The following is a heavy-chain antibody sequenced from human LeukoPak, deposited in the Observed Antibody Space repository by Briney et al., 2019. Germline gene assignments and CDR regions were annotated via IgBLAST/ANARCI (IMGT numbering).Heavy chain of an antibody. J-gene: IGHJ4*02. CDR1: GFTFSSYA. V-gene: IGHV3-23*01. Sequence: TGGSLRLSCAASGFTFSSYAMSWVRQAPGKGLEWVSAISGSGGSTYYADSVKGRFTISRDNSKNTLYLQMNSLRAEDTAVYYCAKAPLRFATVVRTHFDYWGQGTLVTVSS. CDR3: AKAPLRFATVVRTHFDY. D-gene: IGHD4-23*01. CDR2: ISGSGGST.